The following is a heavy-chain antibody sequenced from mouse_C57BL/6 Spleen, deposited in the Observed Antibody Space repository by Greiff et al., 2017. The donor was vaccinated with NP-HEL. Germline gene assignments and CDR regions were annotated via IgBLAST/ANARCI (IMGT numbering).Heavy chain of an antibody. J-gene: IGHJ4*01. Sequence: QVHVKQSGAELVKPGASVKISCKASGYAFSSYWMNWVKQRPGKGLEWIGQIYPGDGDTNYNGKFKGKATLTADKSSSTAYMQLSSLTSEDSAVYFCASPSIYYDYDGTPGYYAMDYWGQGTSVTVSS. CDR3: ASPSIYYDYDGTPGYYAMDY. CDR1: GYAFSSYW. D-gene: IGHD2-4*01. CDR2: IYPGDGDT. V-gene: IGHV1-80*01.